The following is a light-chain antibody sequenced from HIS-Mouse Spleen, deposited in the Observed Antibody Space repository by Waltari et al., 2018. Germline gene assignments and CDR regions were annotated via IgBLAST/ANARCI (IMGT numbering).Light chain of an antibody. CDR1: SSDVGSYNL. Sequence: QSALPQPASVSGSPGQSITISCTGTSSDVGSYNLVPWYQQHPGKAPKPMIYEGSKRPSGVSNRFSGSKSGNTASLTISGLQAEDEADYYCCSYAGSSTFVVFGGGTKLTVL. CDR2: EGS. CDR3: CSYAGSSTFVV. V-gene: IGLV2-23*01. J-gene: IGLJ2*01.